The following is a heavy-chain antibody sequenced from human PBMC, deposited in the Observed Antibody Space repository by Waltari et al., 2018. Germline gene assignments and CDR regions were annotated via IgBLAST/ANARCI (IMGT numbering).Heavy chain of an antibody. Sequence: EVQLVETGGGLIQPGGSLRLSCAASGFTVGSNYMSWVRQAPGRGLEWVCIIYSGGSTYYADSVKGRFTISRDNSKNTLDLQMNGLRVEDMAVYYCARGDGGTYYDYWGQGTLVTVAS. D-gene: IGHD1-26*01. CDR2: IYSGGST. V-gene: IGHV3-53*02. CDR1: GFTVGSNY. CDR3: ARGDGGTYYDY. J-gene: IGHJ4*02.